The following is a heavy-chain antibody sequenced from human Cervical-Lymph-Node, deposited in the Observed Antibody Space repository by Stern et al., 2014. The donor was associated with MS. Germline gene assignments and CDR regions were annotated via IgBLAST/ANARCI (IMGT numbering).Heavy chain of an antibody. CDR1: GGSISSYY. J-gene: IGHJ6*02. D-gene: IGHD4-17*01. V-gene: IGHV4-59*01. CDR3: ARGSYTSYGETYGMDV. CDR2: IYYSGST. Sequence: EQLEESGPGLVKPSETLSLTCTVSGGSISSYYWSWIRQPPGKGLEWIGYIYYSGSTNYNPSLKSRVTISVDTSKNQFSLKLSSVTAADTAVYYCARGSYTSYGETYGMDVWGQGTTVTVSS.